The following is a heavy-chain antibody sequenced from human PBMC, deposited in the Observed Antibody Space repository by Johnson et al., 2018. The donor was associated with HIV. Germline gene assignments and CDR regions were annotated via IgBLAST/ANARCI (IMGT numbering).Heavy chain of an antibody. CDR2: ISYDGNNK. V-gene: IGHV3-30*18. CDR3: AKGRLGVAFDI. Sequence: QVQLVESGGGLVQPGGSLRLSCAASGFTFSSYGMHWVRQAPGKGLEWVAVISYDGNNKYYADSVKGRFTISRDNSKNTLYLQMNSLRAEDTAVYYCAKGRLGVAFDIWGQGTMVTVSS. J-gene: IGHJ3*02. CDR1: GFTFSSYG. D-gene: IGHD3-16*01.